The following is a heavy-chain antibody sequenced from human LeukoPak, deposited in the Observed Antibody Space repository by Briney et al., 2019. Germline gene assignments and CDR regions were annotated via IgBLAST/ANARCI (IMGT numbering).Heavy chain of an antibody. CDR3: AKVASERLGRLDY. Sequence: GGSLRLSCAASGFTVSSNYMSWVRQAPGKGLEWVSAISGSGGSTYYADSVKGRFTISRDNSKNTLYLQMNSLRAEDTAVYYCAKVASERLGRLDYWGQGTLVTVSS. V-gene: IGHV3-23*01. D-gene: IGHD2-2*01. CDR2: ISGSGGST. J-gene: IGHJ4*02. CDR1: GFTVSSNY.